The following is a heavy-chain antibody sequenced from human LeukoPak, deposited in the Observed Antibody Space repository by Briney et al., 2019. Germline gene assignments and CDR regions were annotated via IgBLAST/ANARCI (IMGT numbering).Heavy chain of an antibody. V-gene: IGHV4-59*01. D-gene: IGHD3-22*01. J-gene: IGHJ4*02. Sequence: SETLSLTCTVSGGSISSYYWSWIRRPPGKGLEWIGYIYYSGSTNYNPSLKSRVTISVDTSKNQFSLKLSSVTAADTAVYYCARAPYDSSGYYYGFDYWGQGTLVTVSS. CDR3: ARAPYDSSGYYYGFDY. CDR1: GGSISSYY. CDR2: IYYSGST.